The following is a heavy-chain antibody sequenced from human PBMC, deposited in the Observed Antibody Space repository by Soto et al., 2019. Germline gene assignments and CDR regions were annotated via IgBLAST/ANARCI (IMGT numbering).Heavy chain of an antibody. CDR3: ARDIYTALRYFDWSDYSKNWFDP. J-gene: IGHJ5*02. CDR2: ISYDGSNK. CDR1: GFTFSSYA. V-gene: IGHV3-30-3*01. D-gene: IGHD3-9*01. Sequence: PGGSLRLSCAASGFTFSSYAMHWVRQAPGKGLEWVAVISYDGSNKYYADSVKGRFTISRDNSKNTLYLQMNSLRAEDTAVYYCARDIYTALRYFDWSDYSKNWFDPWGQGTLVTVSS.